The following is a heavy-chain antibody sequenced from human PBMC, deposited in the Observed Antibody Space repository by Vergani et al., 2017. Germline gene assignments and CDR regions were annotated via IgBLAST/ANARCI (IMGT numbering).Heavy chain of an antibody. CDR2: IGSSGPYI. Sequence: VQLVESGGGLVKPGGSLRLSCAASGFTFSDFSMSWVRQAPGKGLEWVAFIGSSGPYINYADSVKGRFIISRDNAKTTLYLQMNSLRAEDTAVYYCAKVRGTLWFGESRPYWGQGTLVTVSS. CDR3: AKVRGTLWFGESRPY. D-gene: IGHD3-10*01. J-gene: IGHJ4*02. V-gene: IGHV3-21*04. CDR1: GFTFSDFS.